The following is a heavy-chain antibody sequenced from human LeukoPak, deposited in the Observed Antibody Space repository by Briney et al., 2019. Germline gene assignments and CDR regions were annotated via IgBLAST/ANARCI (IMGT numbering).Heavy chain of an antibody. CDR1: GGSISSYY. V-gene: IGHV4-59*01. CDR3: ARGGGKYQLLYWFDP. D-gene: IGHD2-2*01. Sequence: SETLSLTCTVSGGSISSYYWSWIRQPPGKGLEWIGYIYYSGSTNYNPSLKSRVTISVDTSKNQFSLKLSSVPAADPAVYYCARGGGKYQLLYWFDPWGQGTLVTVSS. J-gene: IGHJ5*02. CDR2: IYYSGST.